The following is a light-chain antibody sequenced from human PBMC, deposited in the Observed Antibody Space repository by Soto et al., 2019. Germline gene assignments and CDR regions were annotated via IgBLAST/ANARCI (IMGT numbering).Light chain of an antibody. CDR3: QQYNSYPIT. CDR1: QSISSW. J-gene: IGKJ5*01. CDR2: DAS. Sequence: IQMTQSPSTLSASVGDRVTITWRASQSISSWLAWYQQKPGKAPKLLIYDASSLESGVPSRFSGSGSGTEFTLTISSLQPDDFATYYCQQYNSYPITFGQGTRLEIK. V-gene: IGKV1-5*01.